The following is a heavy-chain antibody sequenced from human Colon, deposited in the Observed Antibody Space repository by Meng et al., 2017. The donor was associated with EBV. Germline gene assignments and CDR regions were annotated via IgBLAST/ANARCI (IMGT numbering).Heavy chain of an antibody. Sequence: GHLVQYGAELKKPGASVKVSCKASGYTFTSYAMNWVRQAPGQGLEWMGWISAYNGNTNYAQKLQGRVTMTTDTSTSTAYMELRSLRSDDTAVYYCARNRPRGVATGANWFDPWGQGTLVTVSS. V-gene: IGHV1-18*01. CDR3: ARNRPRGVATGANWFDP. CDR2: ISAYNGNT. J-gene: IGHJ5*02. CDR1: GYTFTSYA. D-gene: IGHD5-12*01.